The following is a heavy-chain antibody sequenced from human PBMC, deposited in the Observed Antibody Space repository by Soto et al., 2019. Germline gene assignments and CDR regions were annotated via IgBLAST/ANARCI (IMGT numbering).Heavy chain of an antibody. D-gene: IGHD3-22*01. Sequence: KTSETLSLTCTVSGGSISSSSYYWGWIRQPPGKGLEWIGSIYYSGSTYYNPSLKSRVTISVDTSKNQFSLKLSSVTAADTAVYYCARRFTGATDSSGYYYTGDYYYYGMDVWGQGTTVTVSS. CDR2: IYYSGST. CDR3: ARRFTGATDSSGYYYTGDYYYYGMDV. CDR1: GGSISSSSYY. J-gene: IGHJ6*02. V-gene: IGHV4-39*01.